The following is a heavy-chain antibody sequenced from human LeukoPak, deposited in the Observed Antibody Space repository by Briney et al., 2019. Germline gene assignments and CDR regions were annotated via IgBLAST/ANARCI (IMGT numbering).Heavy chain of an antibody. CDR2: IYTSGST. D-gene: IGHD3-10*01. CDR1: GVSISSGSYY. CDR3: AREVGVRGAVYYYMDV. J-gene: IGHJ6*03. V-gene: IGHV4-61*02. Sequence: NPSETLSLTCTVSGVSISSGSYYWSWIRQPAGKRLEWIGRIYTSGSTNYNPSLKSRVTISVDTSKNQFSLKLSSVTAADTAVYYCAREVGVRGAVYYYMDVWGKGTTVTVSS.